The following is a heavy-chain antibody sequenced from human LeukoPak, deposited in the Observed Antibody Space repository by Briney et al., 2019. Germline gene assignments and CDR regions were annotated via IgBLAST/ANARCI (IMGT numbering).Heavy chain of an antibody. D-gene: IGHD2/OR15-2a*01. CDR3: ARFSTTFRAFDI. CDR1: GFTFSNYW. Sequence: GGSLRLSCAASGFTFSNYWMSWVRQAPGKGLEWVANIKQDGSEKYYVDSVKGRFTISRDNAKNSLYLQMNSLRAEDTAVFYCARFSTTFRAFDIWGQGTMVTVSS. J-gene: IGHJ3*02. CDR2: IKQDGSEK. V-gene: IGHV3-7*01.